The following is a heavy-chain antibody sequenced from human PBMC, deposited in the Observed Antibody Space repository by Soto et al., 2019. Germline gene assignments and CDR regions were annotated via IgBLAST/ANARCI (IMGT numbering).Heavy chain of an antibody. CDR2: ISSGRPDI. CDR1: GFSFDTYN. J-gene: IGHJ4*02. V-gene: IGHV3-21*01. Sequence: GGSLRLSCAASGFSFDTYNMSWVRQAPGKGLEWVSSISSGRPDIFYADSVRGRFTISRDDAKKSLFLQMNSLRADDTAVYYCARDHLGIAAGDFDLWRKETLVTVAS. CDR3: ARDHLGIAAGDFDL. D-gene: IGHD6-19*01.